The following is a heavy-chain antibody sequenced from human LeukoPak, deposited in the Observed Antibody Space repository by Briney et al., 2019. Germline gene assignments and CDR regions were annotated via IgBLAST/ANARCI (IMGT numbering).Heavy chain of an antibody. D-gene: IGHD2-2*01. CDR3: AKAGDDIVVVPAAYFDY. CDR1: GFTFSSYA. J-gene: IGHJ4*02. CDR2: ISGSSGST. V-gene: IGHV3-23*01. Sequence: PGGSLRLSCAASGFTFSSYAMSWVRQAPGKGLEWVSAISGSSGSTYHADSVKGRITISRDNSKNTLYLQMNSLRADDTAVYYCAKAGDDIVVVPAAYFDYWGQGTLVTVSS.